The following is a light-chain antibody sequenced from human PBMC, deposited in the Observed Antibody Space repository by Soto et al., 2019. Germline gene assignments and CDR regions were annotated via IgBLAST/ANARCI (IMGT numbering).Light chain of an antibody. CDR3: QQANTFPLT. CDR1: QLLTNY. J-gene: IGKJ5*01. CDR2: VAA. V-gene: IGKV1-39*01. Sequence: DIQVTQAPSSLSASVGDRVTISCRSSQLLTNYLNRYQQKPSKAPKLLISVAASLQSGVPSRFSGSGSGTEFTLTISSLQPEDFATYYCQQANTFPLTFGQGTRLEIK.